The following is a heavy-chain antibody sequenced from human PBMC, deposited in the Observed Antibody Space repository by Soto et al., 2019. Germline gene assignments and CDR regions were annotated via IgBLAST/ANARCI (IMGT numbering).Heavy chain of an antibody. CDR1: GLTLSRYW. J-gene: IGHJ4*02. CDR2: INSDGGST. CDR3: AGGTYYFDY. V-gene: IGHV3-74*01. D-gene: IGHD3-16*01. Sequence: PGGSLGLSCAGYGLTLSRYWMHWVRQGPGKGLVWVSRINSDGGSTTYADSVKGRFTISRDNAKNTVDLQMNSLRAEDTAVYYCAGGTYYFDYSGQGTQVTVSS.